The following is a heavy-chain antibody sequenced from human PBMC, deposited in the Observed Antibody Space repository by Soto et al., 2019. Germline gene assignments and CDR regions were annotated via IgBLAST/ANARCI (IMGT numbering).Heavy chain of an antibody. Sequence: EVQLLESGGGLVQPGGSLRLSCAASRFTFSSHAMNWVRQAPGKGLEWVSAISGSGGSTYSADSVKGRFTISRDNSKNTLYLQMNSLRAEDTAVYYCAKSSGGWHEKNFDYWGQGTLVTVSS. CDR3: AKSSGGWHEKNFDY. CDR2: ISGSGGST. D-gene: IGHD6-19*01. V-gene: IGHV3-23*01. J-gene: IGHJ4*02. CDR1: RFTFSSHA.